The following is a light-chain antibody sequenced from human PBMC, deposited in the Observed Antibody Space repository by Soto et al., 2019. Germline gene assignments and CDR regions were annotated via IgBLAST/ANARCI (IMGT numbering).Light chain of an antibody. Sequence: EIVLTHSPAPLSLSPGEPRTLSCRASQSVSSYLAWYQQKPGQAPRLLIYDASNRATGIPARFSGSGSGTDFTLTISSLEPEDFAVYYCQKRSNWPPWTFGQGTKVDIK. V-gene: IGKV3-11*01. CDR1: QSVSSY. CDR2: DAS. CDR3: QKRSNWPPWT. J-gene: IGKJ1*01.